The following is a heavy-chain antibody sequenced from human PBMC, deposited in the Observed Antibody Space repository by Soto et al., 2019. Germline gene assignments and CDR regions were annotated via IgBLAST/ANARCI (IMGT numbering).Heavy chain of an antibody. CDR3: ARDPVGGNWFDP. CDR2: INPYNGNT. CDR1: GYTFTGYG. V-gene: IGHV1-18*01. J-gene: IGHJ5*02. D-gene: IGHD1-26*01. Sequence: GASVKVSCKASGYTFTGYGISWVRQAPGQGLEWMGWINPYNGNTNYAQKLQGRVTMTTDTSTSTAYMELRSLRSDDTAVYYCARDPVGGNWFDPWGQGTLVTVSS.